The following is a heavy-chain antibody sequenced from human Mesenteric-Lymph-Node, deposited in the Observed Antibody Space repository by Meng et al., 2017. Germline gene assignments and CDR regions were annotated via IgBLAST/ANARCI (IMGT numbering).Heavy chain of an antibody. J-gene: IGHJ4*02. CDR1: GFTFSSYS. V-gene: IGHV3-21*01. Sequence: EVQLVESGGGLGKPGGSRRVSCAASGFTFSSYSMNWVRQAPGKGLEWVSYISSNSYYISYADSVKGRFTISRDNAKNSVYLQMNSLRAEDTAVYYCAEGSGSYAVAYWGQGTLVTVSS. D-gene: IGHD1-26*01. CDR3: AEGSGSYAVAY. CDR2: ISSNSYYI.